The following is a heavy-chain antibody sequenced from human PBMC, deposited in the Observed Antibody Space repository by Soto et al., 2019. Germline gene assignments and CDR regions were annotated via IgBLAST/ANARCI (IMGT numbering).Heavy chain of an antibody. CDR2: FDPEDGET. J-gene: IGHJ6*03. CDR3: ATGPPSSWSGEEYYYYYMDV. CDR1: GYTLTELS. V-gene: IGHV1-24*01. D-gene: IGHD6-13*01. Sequence: ASVKVSCKVSGYTLTELSMHWVRQAPGKGLEWMGGFDPEDGETIYAQKFQGRVTMTEDTSTDTAYMELSSLRSEDTAVYYCATGPPSSWSGEEYYYYYMDVWGKGTTVTVSS.